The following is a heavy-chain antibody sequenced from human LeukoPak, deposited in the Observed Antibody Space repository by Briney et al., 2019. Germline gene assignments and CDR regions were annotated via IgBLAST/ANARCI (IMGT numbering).Heavy chain of an antibody. D-gene: IGHD3-22*01. J-gene: IGHJ4*01. Sequence: SETLSLTCTVSGGSISNYYWSWIRQPPGKGLEYIGYIYSSGITNYNPSLKSRVTMSVDTSKNQFSLKLSSVTAADTAVYYCARFIGSSGYYDYWGHGTLVTVPS. V-gene: IGHV4-59*01. CDR1: GGSISNYY. CDR2: IYSSGIT. CDR3: ARFIGSSGYYDY.